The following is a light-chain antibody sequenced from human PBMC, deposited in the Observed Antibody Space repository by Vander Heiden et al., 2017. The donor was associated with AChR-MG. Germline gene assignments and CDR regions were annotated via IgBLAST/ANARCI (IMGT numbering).Light chain of an antibody. J-gene: IGKJ3*01. Sequence: ETVMTQSPATLSVSPGERATLSCRASQSVSSNLAWYQQKPGQAPRLLMYGASTRATGIPARFSGSGSGTEFTLTISNLQSEDFAVYYWQQDNNLHTFGHGTKVDIK. V-gene: IGKV3-15*01. CDR2: GAS. CDR1: QSVSSN. CDR3: QQDNNLHT.